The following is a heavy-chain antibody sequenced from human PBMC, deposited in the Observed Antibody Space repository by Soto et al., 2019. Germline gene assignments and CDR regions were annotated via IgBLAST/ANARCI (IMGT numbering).Heavy chain of an antibody. J-gene: IGHJ4*02. V-gene: IGHV3-49*03. CDR3: SRLPPNNWGAPLDF. CDR2: ITSKRYGGKT. D-gene: IGHD1-26*01. Sequence: GGSLRLSCITSGFSFGDYAMIWFRQAPGKGLEWVSFITSKRYGGKTEYAASVKGRFTISRDDSKSVAYLQMNSLRTDDTAVYYCSRLPPNNWGAPLDFWGQGTLVTVSS. CDR1: GFSFGDYA.